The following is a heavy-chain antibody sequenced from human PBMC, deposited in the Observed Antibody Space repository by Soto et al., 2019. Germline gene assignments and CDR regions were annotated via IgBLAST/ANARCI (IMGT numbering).Heavy chain of an antibody. CDR2: ISHDGSNK. CDR3: AKDRGVFGEYCDNGSDY. D-gene: IGHD3-10*02. V-gene: IGHV3-30*18. CDR1: GFIFSSYA. J-gene: IGHJ4*02. Sequence: QVQLVESGGGVVQPGRSLRLSCAASGFIFSSYAMHWVRQAPGKGLEWVAVISHDGSNKYYADSVKGRFTISRDNSKNTLYLQMNSLRAEDTAVYYCAKDRGVFGEYCDNGSDYWGQGTLVTVSS.